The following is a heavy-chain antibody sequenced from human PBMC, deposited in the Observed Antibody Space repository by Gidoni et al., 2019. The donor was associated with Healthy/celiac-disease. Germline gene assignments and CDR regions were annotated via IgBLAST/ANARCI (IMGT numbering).Heavy chain of an antibody. D-gene: IGHD3-10*01. CDR3: TTGFVLWFGESEGVFDY. J-gene: IGHJ4*02. CDR1: GSTFGDYA. V-gene: IGHV3-49*04. Sequence: EVLLVESGGGWVQPGRSLSLSCSASGSTFGDYAMRWVRQAPGKGLEWVGFIRSKAYGRTTEYAASVKGKFTISRDDAKSNAYLQMNSLKTEDTAVYYCTTGFVLWFGESEGVFDYWGQGTLVTVSS. CDR2: IRSKAYGRTT.